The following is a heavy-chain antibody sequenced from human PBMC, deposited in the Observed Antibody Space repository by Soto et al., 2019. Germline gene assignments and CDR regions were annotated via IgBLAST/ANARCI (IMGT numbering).Heavy chain of an antibody. CDR3: ARNALGGGYYGSGSDPVDV. Sequence: QVQLVQSGAEVKKPGASVKVSCKASGYTFTSYSMHWVRQAPGQGLEWLGVINSSGGSTSYAQKCQGRVTVSRDTCTRRVYMDLSSLRSEDTAMYYGARNALGGGYYGSGSDPVDVWGKGTKVTVSS. J-gene: IGHJ6*04. CDR2: INSSGGST. D-gene: IGHD3-10*01. CDR1: GYTFTSYS. V-gene: IGHV1-46*03.